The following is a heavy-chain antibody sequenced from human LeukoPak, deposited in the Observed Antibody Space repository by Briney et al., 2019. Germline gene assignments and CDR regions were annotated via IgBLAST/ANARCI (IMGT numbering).Heavy chain of an antibody. CDR3: ARVLSRFQYYYDSSGYYYFDY. J-gene: IGHJ4*02. CDR2: INPNSGGT. CDR1: GYTFTGYY. D-gene: IGHD3-22*01. Sequence: GASVKLSCKASGYTFTGYYMPWVPQAPGQALEWMGWINPNSGGTNYAQKFQGRVTMTRDTSISTAYMELSRLRSDDTAVYYCARVLSRFQYYYDSSGYYYFDYWGQGTLVTVSS. V-gene: IGHV1-2*03.